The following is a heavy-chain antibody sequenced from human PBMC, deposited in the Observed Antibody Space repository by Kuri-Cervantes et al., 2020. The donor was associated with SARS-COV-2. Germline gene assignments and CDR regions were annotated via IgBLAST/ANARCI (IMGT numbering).Heavy chain of an antibody. J-gene: IGHJ4*02. CDR3: ARVFRYSSSWYYFDY. V-gene: IGHV3-21*04. D-gene: IGHD6-13*01. Sequence: GESLKISCAASGFTFSSYAMSWARQAPGKGLEWVSSISSSSSYIYYADSVKGRFAISRDNAKNSLYLQMNSLRAEDTAVYYCARVFRYSSSWYYFDYWGQGTLVTVSS. CDR2: ISSSSSYI. CDR1: GFTFSSYA.